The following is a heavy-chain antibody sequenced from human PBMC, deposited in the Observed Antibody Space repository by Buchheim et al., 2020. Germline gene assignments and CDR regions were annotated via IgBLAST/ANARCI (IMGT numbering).Heavy chain of an antibody. V-gene: IGHV4-34*01. CDR2: INHSGST. J-gene: IGHJ4*02. D-gene: IGHD1-26*01. Sequence: QLQLQESGPGLVKPSETLSLTCAVYGGSFSGYYWSWIRQPPGKGLEWIGEINHSGSTNYNPSLKSRVTISVDTSKNQFSLKLSSVTAADTAVYYCAREAGSYDDYWGQGTL. CDR3: AREAGSYDDY. CDR1: GGSFSGYY.